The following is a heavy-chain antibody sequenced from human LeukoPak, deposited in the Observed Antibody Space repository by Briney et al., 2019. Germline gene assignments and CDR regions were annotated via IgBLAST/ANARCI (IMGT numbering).Heavy chain of an antibody. D-gene: IGHD3-22*01. J-gene: IGHJ4*02. V-gene: IGHV4-61*01. CDR2: IYYSGST. CDR3: ASYLADSSGYRFDY. Sequence: PSETLSLTCTVSGGSVSSGSYYWSWIRQPPGKGLEWIGYIYYSGSTNYNPSLKSRVTISVDTSKNQFSLKLTSVTAADTAVYYCASYLADSSGYRFDYWGQGTLVTVSS. CDR1: GGSVSSGSYY.